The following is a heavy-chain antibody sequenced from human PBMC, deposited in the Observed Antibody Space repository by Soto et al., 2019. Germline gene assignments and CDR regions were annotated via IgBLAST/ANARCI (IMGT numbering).Heavy chain of an antibody. CDR2: ISAYNGNT. V-gene: IGHV1-18*04. J-gene: IGHJ5*02. Sequence: QVQLVQSGAEVKKPGASVKVSCKASGYTFTSYGISWVRQAPGQGLEWMGWISAYNGNTNYAQKLQGRVTMTTDTSTSTAYMGLRSLSSDDTAVYYCARDPTGGWQQLSWFDPWGQGTLVTVSS. D-gene: IGHD6-13*01. CDR1: GYTFTSYG. CDR3: ARDPTGGWQQLSWFDP.